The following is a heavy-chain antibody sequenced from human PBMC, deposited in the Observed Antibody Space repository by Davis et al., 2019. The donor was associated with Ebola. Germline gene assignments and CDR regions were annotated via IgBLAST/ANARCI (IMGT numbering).Heavy chain of an antibody. CDR2: IYYSGST. CDR1: GGSISSGGYY. V-gene: IGHV4-31*03. D-gene: IGHD3-3*01. Sequence: MPLETLSLTCTVSGGSISSGGYYWSWIRQHPGKGLEWIGYIYYSGSTYYNPSLKSRVTISVDTSKNQFSLKLSSVTAADTAVYYCARGRVSYFGVVRTFDYWGQGTLVTVSS. CDR3: ARGRVSYFGVVRTFDY. J-gene: IGHJ4*02.